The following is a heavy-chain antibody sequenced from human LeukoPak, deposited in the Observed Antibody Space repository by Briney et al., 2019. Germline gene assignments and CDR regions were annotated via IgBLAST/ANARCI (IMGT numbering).Heavy chain of an antibody. J-gene: IGHJ4*01. CDR2: ISWNSGSE. V-gene: IGHV3-9*01. CDR1: GFSFDDYA. D-gene: IGHD2-8*01. CDR3: AKDGRPDMYGIFDL. Sequence: PGGSLRLSCAASGFSFDDYAMHWLRQAPGKGLQWVSGISWNSGSEGYADSVEGRFTISRDNAKNSLYLQMNSLRAEDTAFYYCAKDGRPDMYGIFDLWGHGTLVTVSS.